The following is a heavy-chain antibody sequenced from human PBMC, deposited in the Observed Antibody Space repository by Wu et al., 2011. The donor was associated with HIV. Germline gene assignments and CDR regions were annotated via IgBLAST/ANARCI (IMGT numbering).Heavy chain of an antibody. Sequence: QVQLVQSGAEVKKPGASVKVSCKASGYTFSDYYMHWVRQAPGQGPEWMGWINPNSGGTNSAQKFQGRVTVTADTSISTAYMELSSLTSDDTAVYYCARDLNSYSRSLSTIFDFWGQGTLVTVSS. CDR3: ARDLNSYSRSLSTIFDF. J-gene: IGHJ4*02. D-gene: IGHD6-6*01. CDR2: INPNSGGT. CDR1: GYTFSDYY. V-gene: IGHV1-2*02.